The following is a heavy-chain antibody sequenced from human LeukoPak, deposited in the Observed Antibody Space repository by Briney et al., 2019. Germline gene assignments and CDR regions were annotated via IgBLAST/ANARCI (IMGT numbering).Heavy chain of an antibody. Sequence: SETLSLTCTGSGGSINNYYWSWIRQPPGKGLEWIGYIYYRGSTNYNPSLKSRVTFSVDTSKNQFSLKLNSVTAADTAVYYCARGGDYGDLRYFDYWGQGTLVTVSS. CDR3: ARGGDYGDLRYFDY. CDR1: GGSINNYY. J-gene: IGHJ4*02. V-gene: IGHV4-59*01. D-gene: IGHD4-17*01. CDR2: IYYRGST.